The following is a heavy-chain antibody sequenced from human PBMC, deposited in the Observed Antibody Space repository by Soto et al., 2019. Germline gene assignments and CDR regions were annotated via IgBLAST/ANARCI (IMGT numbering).Heavy chain of an antibody. J-gene: IGHJ6*02. V-gene: IGHV4-34*01. Sequence: ASETLSLTCAVYGGSFSGYYWSWIRQPPGKGLEWIGEINHSGSTNYNPSLKSRVTISVDTSKNQFSLKLSSVTAADTAVYYCTRGFLEWNYYYGMDVWGQGTTVTVSS. D-gene: IGHD3-3*01. CDR2: INHSGST. CDR1: GGSFSGYY. CDR3: TRGFLEWNYYYGMDV.